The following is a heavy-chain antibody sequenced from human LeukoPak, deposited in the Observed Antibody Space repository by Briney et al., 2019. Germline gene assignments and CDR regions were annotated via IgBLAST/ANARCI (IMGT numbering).Heavy chain of an antibody. CDR1: GFTFSSYA. CDR3: AKDFSRQLERRRWFCAFDI. J-gene: IGHJ3*02. V-gene: IGHV3-23*01. CDR2: ISGSGGST. D-gene: IGHD1-1*01. Sequence: GGSLRLSCAASGFTFSSYAMSWVRQAPGKGLEWVSAISGSGGSTYYVDSVKGRFTISRDNSKNTLYLQMNSLRAEDTAVYYCAKDFSRQLERRRWFCAFDIWGQGTMVTVSS.